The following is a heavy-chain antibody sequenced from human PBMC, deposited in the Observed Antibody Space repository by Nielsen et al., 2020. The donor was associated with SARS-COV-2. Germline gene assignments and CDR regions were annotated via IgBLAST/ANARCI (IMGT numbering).Heavy chain of an antibody. Sequence: SETLSLTCAVSGDSITSQYWGWIRQPPGRGLEWIGYIYYSGSPTYNPSLKSRVAISMDTSKNQFSLKVTSMTAADTAVYYCARDRWQQLVPTYWGQGTLVTVSS. CDR1: GDSITSQY. D-gene: IGHD6-13*01. CDR3: ARDRWQQLVPTY. J-gene: IGHJ4*02. V-gene: IGHV4-59*11. CDR2: IYYSGSP.